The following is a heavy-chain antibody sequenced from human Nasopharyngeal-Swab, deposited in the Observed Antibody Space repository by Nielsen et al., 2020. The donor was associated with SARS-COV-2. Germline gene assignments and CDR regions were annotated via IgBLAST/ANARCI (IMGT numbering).Heavy chain of an antibody. V-gene: IGHV1-69*13. CDR1: GGTFSSYA. CDR3: ARIYDSSGYNWFDP. Sequence: SVKVSCKASGGTFSSYAISWVRQAPGQGLEWMGGIIPIFGTANYAQKFQGRVTITADESTSTAYMELSSLRAEDTAVYYCARIYDSSGYNWFDPWGQGTLVTVSS. D-gene: IGHD3-22*01. J-gene: IGHJ5*02. CDR2: IIPIFGTA.